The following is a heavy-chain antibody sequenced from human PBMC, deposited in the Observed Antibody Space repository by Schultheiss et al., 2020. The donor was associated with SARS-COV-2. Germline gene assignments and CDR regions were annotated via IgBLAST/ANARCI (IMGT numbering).Heavy chain of an antibody. V-gene: IGHV4-4*07. Sequence: SETLSLTCTVSGGSISSSYWSWIRQPAGKGLEWIGRINPRGSTNYSPSLKSRVTMSVATSKKQFSLKLSSVTAADTATYYCARHGWIVGAPNDAFDIWGQGTMVTVSS. CDR1: GGSISSSY. CDR3: ARHGWIVGAPNDAFDI. CDR2: INPRGST. J-gene: IGHJ3*02. D-gene: IGHD1-26*01.